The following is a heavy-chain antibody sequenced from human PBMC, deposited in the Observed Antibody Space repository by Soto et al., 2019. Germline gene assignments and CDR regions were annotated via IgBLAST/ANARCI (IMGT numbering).Heavy chain of an antibody. CDR3: ARMRGYCSSTSCSEDV. D-gene: IGHD2-2*01. V-gene: IGHV1-69*01. J-gene: IGHJ6*02. CDR2: IIPVFGTA. CDR1: GGTFSSYA. Sequence: QVQLVQSGAEVKKPGSSVKVSCKASGGTFSSYAISWVRQAPGQGLEWMGGIIPVFGTANYAQKFQGRVTITADESTSTAYMELSSLRSEDTAVYYCARMRGYCSSTSCSEDVWGQGTTVTVSS.